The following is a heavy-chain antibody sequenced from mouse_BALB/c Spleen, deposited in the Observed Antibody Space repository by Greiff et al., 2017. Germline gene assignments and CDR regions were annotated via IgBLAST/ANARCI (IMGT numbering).Heavy chain of an antibody. CDR3: ARARATFAY. CDR1: GFNIKDYY. CDR2: IDPENGNT. J-gene: IGHJ3*01. D-gene: IGHD3-1*01. Sequence: VQLQQSGAELVRPGALVKLSCKASGFNIKDYYMPWVKQRPEQGLEWIGWIDPENGNTIYDPKFQGKASITADTSSNTAYLQLSSLTSEDTAVYYCARARATFAYWGQGTLVTVSA. V-gene: IGHV14-1*02.